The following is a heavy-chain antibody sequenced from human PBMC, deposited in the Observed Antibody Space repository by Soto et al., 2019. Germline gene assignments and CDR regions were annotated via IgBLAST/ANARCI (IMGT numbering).Heavy chain of an antibody. J-gene: IGHJ6*02. CDR1: GGTFSSYA. D-gene: IGHD3-10*01. CDR2: IIPIFGTA. CDR3: ARDRGWYYYGSGSYYRNGMDV. V-gene: IGHV1-69*01. Sequence: QVQLVQSGAEVKKPGSSVKVSCKASGGTFSSYAISWVRQSPGQGLEWMGGIIPIFGTANYAQKFQGRFTITADESRSTAYMELSSLRSEDTAVYYCARDRGWYYYGSGSYYRNGMDVWGQGTTVTVSS.